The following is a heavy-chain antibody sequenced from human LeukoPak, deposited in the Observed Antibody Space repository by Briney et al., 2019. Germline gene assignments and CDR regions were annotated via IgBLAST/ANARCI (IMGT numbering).Heavy chain of an antibody. CDR2: INIGNGNT. V-gene: IGHV1-3*04. CDR1: GYTFINHA. J-gene: IGHJ4*02. Sequence: ASVTVSFTASGYTFINHAIHWVRPAPGQRLEWMGWINIGNGNTKYSQNFQGRITITRDTSATTAYMDLSSLRSEDTAMYYCARRLGRSFDYWGQGTLVTVSS. CDR3: ARRLGRSFDY. D-gene: IGHD2-21*01.